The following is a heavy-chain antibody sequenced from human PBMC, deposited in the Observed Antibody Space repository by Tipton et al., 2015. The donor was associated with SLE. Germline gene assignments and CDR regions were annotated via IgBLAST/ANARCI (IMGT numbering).Heavy chain of an antibody. V-gene: IGHV3-30*04. CDR1: GFTFSSYA. D-gene: IGHD3-3*01. CDR2: ISYDGSNK. J-gene: IGHJ5*02. Sequence: QLVQSGGGVVQPGRSLRLSCAASGFTFSSYAMHWVRQAPGKGLEWVAVISYDGSNKYYADSVKGRFTISRDNSKNTLYLQMNSLRAEDTAVYYCAREGITIFGGFDPWGQGTLVTVSS. CDR3: AREGITIFGGFDP.